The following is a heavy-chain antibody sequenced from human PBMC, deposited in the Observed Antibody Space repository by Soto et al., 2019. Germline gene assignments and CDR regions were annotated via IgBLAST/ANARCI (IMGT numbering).Heavy chain of an antibody. CDR1: GYSFSSYG. CDR3: ARDPGAATFDY. D-gene: IGHD1-26*01. J-gene: IGHJ4*01. CDR2: INPYNGNT. Sequence: QVQLVQPGAEVKEPGASVKVSCKASGYSFSSYGVSWVRQAPGQGLEWIGWINPYNGNTLNAQNLQGRVTLTTDTSTSTAYMEMRSLRSDDTDIYYCARDPGAATFDYWGQGTLVTVSS. V-gene: IGHV1-18*04.